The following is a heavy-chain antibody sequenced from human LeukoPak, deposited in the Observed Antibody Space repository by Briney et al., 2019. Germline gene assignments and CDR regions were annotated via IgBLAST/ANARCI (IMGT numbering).Heavy chain of an antibody. CDR3: AKDQNPYSSGWTDY. CDR1: GFTFSSYG. D-gene: IGHD6-19*01. V-gene: IGHV3-30*02. Sequence: GGSLRLSCAASGFTFSSYGMHWARQAPGKGLEWVAFIRYDGSNKYYADSVKGRFTISRDNSKNTLYLQMNSLRAEDTAVYYCAKDQNPYSSGWTDYWGQGTLVTVSS. J-gene: IGHJ4*02. CDR2: IRYDGSNK.